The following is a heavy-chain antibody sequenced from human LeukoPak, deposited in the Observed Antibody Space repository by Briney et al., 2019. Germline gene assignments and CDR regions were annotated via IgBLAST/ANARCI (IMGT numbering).Heavy chain of an antibody. CDR3: ARDPSPSYSSGFDY. D-gene: IGHD6-19*01. CDR1: GYTFTSYA. Sequence: ASVKVSCKASGYTFTSYAMHWVRQAPGQRLEWMGWINAGNGNTKYSQKFQGRVTITRDTSASTAYMELSSLRSEDTAVYYCARDPSPSYSSGFDYWGQGTLVTVSS. J-gene: IGHJ4*02. CDR2: INAGNGNT. V-gene: IGHV1-3*01.